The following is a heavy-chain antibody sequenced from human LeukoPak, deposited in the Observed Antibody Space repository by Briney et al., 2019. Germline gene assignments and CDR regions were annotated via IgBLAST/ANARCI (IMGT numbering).Heavy chain of an antibody. Sequence: SETLSLTCTVSGGSISSYYWSWIRQPPGKGLEWIGYIYYSGSTNYNPSLKSRVTISVDTSKNQFSLKLSSVIAADTAVYYCARYSSSWYGYYYYYMDVWGKGTTVTVSS. D-gene: IGHD6-13*01. J-gene: IGHJ6*03. CDR3: ARYSSSWYGYYYYYMDV. CDR1: GGSISSYY. V-gene: IGHV4-59*01. CDR2: IYYSGST.